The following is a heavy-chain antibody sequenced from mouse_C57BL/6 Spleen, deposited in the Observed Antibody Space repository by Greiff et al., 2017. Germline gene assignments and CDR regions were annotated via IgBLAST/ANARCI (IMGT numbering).Heavy chain of an antibody. D-gene: IGHD2-2*01. J-gene: IGHJ4*01. CDR2: IDPSDSYT. CDR1: GYTFTSYW. V-gene: IGHV1-69*01. Sequence: QVQLQQPGAELVMPGASVKLSCKASGYTFTSYWMHWVKQRPGQGLEWIGEIDPSDSYTNYNQKFKGKSTLTVDKSSSTAYMQLSSLTSEDSAVYYCARGKGYPYYAMDYWGQGTSVTVSS. CDR3: ARGKGYPYYAMDY.